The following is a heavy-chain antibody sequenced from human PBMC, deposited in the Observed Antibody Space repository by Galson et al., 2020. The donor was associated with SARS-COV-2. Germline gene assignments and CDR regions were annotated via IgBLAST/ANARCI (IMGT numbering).Heavy chain of an antibody. CDR3: VRVGGDDHGDYGHFDY. CDR2: IYYSGTV. J-gene: IGHJ4*02. Sequence: ETSETLSLTCTVSGVSISSGIYYWSWIRQPPGEGLEWIGYIYYSGTVYYNPSLKSRVTISVDTSKNQFSLRLNSVTAADTAVYYCVRVGGDDHGDYGHFDYWGQGTLVTVSS. D-gene: IGHD4-17*01. CDR1: GVSISSGIYY. V-gene: IGHV4-30-4*01.